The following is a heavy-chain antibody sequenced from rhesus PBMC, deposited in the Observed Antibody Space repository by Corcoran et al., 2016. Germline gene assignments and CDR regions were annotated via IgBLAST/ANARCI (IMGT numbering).Heavy chain of an antibody. Sequence: EVQLVESGGGLVQPGGSLRLSCAASGFTFSSYDMSWVRQAPGKGLEGVSYINYTGKTIYYSDSVKGRFTISRDNAKNSLSLQMSSLRAEDTAVYYCTRGLIAAGAGHYWGQGVLVTVSS. D-gene: IGHD6-13*01. CDR3: TRGLIAAGAGHY. CDR2: INYTGKTI. J-gene: IGHJ4*01. V-gene: IGHV3-136*01. CDR1: GFTFSSYD.